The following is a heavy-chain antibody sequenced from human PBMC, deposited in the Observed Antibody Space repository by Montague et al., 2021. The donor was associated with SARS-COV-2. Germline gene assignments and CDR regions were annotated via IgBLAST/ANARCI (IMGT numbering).Heavy chain of an antibody. Sequence: SLRLSCEASGFTFSSYSLNWVRQAPGKGLEWVSSISSSSSYIYYADSVKVRFTISRDNAKNSLYLQMNSLRAEDTAVYYCARDISNSVVPAAMIVGAWYYYYGMDVWGQGTTVTVSS. D-gene: IGHD2-2*01. CDR3: ARDISNSVVPAAMIVGAWYYYYGMDV. CDR1: GFTFSSYS. V-gene: IGHV3-21*01. J-gene: IGHJ6*02. CDR2: ISSSSSYI.